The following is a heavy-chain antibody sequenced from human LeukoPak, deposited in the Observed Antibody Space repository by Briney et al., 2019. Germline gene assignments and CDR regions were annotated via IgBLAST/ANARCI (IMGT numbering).Heavy chain of an antibody. CDR2: IRYDGSNK. V-gene: IGHV3-30*02. D-gene: IGHD3-9*01. J-gene: IGHJ4*02. Sequence: GGSLRLSCAASGFTFSSYGMHWVRQTPGKGLEWVAFIRYDGSNKYYADSVKGRFTISRDNSKNTLYLQMNSLRAEDTAVYYCAKAWDILTGYWIDYWGQGTLVTVSS. CDR1: GFTFSSYG. CDR3: AKAWDILTGYWIDY.